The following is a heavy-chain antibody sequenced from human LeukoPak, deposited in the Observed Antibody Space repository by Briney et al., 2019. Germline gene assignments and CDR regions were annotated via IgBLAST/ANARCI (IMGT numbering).Heavy chain of an antibody. Sequence: GASVKVSCKASGYTFTTYDINWVRQATGQGLEWMGWMNPNSGNTGYAQKLQGRVTMTTDTSTSTAYMELRSLRSDDTAVYYCAREYVWGSYRYSDYWGQGTLVTVSS. V-gene: IGHV1-8*01. CDR1: GYTFTTYD. D-gene: IGHD3-16*02. CDR3: AREYVWGSYRYSDY. J-gene: IGHJ4*02. CDR2: MNPNSGNT.